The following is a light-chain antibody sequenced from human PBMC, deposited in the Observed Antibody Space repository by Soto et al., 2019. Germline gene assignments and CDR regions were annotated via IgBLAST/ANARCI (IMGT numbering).Light chain of an antibody. J-gene: IGLJ1*01. Sequence: QSALSRPASVSGSPGQSITISCTGTSSDVGGYNYVSWYQQHPGKAPKLMIYDVSNRPSGVSNSFSGSKSGNTASLTISGLQAEDEADYYCSSYTSSSTYVFGTGTKVTVL. CDR2: DVS. CDR1: SSDVGGYNY. CDR3: SSYTSSSTYV. V-gene: IGLV2-14*01.